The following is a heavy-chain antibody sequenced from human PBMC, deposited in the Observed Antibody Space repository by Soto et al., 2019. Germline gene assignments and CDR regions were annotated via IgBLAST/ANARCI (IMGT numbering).Heavy chain of an antibody. CDR3: ARRGTRVFFDY. CDR2: IYYSGST. D-gene: IGHD1-1*01. J-gene: IGHJ4*02. V-gene: IGHV4-31*03. CDR1: GGSISSGGYY. Sequence: PSETLSLTCTVSGGSISSGGYYWSWIRQHPGKGLEWIGYIYYSGSTYYNPSLKSRVTISVDTSKNQFSLKLSSVTAADTAVYYCARRGTRVFFDYWGQGTLVTVSS.